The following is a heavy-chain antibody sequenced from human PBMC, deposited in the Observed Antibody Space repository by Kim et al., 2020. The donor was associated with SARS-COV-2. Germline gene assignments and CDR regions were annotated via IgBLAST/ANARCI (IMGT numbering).Heavy chain of an antibody. CDR3: ARSVLGVIIKGDDY. J-gene: IGHJ4*02. Sequence: ASVKVSCKASGYTFTSYGISWVRQAPGQGLEWMGWISAYNGNTNYAQKLQGRVTMTTDTSTSTAYMELRSLRSDDTAVYYWARSVLGVIIKGDDYWGQGTLVTVSS. CDR2: ISAYNGNT. CDR1: GYTFTSYG. V-gene: IGHV1-18*01. D-gene: IGHD3-10*02.